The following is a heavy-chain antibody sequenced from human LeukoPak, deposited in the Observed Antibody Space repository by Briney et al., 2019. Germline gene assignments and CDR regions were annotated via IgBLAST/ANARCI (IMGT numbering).Heavy chain of an antibody. J-gene: IGHJ6*04. D-gene: IGHD3-3*01. V-gene: IGHV1-8*01. Sequence: ASVKVSCKSSGYTFTSYDINWVRQAPGQGLEWLGWMSPNSGNTGYATKFLGRVTMTRNTTINTAYLEMSRLNSDDTAVDYCARDKGFWSPAHFDYFSHMDLWGEGNTVIVSS. CDR1: GYTFTSYD. CDR2: MSPNSGNT. CDR3: ARDKGFWSPAHFDYFSHMDL.